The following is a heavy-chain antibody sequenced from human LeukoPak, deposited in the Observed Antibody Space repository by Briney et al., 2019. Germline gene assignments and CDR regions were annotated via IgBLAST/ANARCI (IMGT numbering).Heavy chain of an antibody. D-gene: IGHD4-23*01. V-gene: IGHV3-30*03. Sequence: GGSLSLSCAASGFTFSSYGMHWVRQAPGKGLEWVAVISYDGSNKYYADSVKGRFTISRDNSKNTLYLQMNSLRAEDTAVYYCARDVMTTVVTPTLLADYWGQGALVTVSS. CDR2: ISYDGSNK. CDR1: GFTFSSYG. J-gene: IGHJ4*02. CDR3: ARDVMTTVVTPTLLADY.